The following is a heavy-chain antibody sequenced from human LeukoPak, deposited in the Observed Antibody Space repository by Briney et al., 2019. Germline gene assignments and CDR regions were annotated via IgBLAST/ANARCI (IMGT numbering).Heavy chain of an antibody. CDR1: GFTVSSNY. J-gene: IGHJ4*02. D-gene: IGHD4-17*01. CDR2: IYSGGST. V-gene: IGHV3-53*01. CDR3: ASSDYGEFDY. Sequence: GGSLRLSCAASGFTVSSNYMSWVRQAPGKGLEWVSVIYSGGSTYYADSVKGRFTISRDNAKNSLFLQMNSLRVEDTAVYYCASSDYGEFDYWGQGTLVTVSS.